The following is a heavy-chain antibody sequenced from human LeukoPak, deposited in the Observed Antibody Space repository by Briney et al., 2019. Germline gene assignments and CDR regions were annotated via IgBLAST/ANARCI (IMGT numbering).Heavy chain of an antibody. CDR3: ANYIGGGYFDY. V-gene: IGHV3-23*01. D-gene: IGHD3-10*01. J-gene: IGHJ4*02. CDR2: ICGSGGGT. CDR1: GFTFSTYG. Sequence: GGFVRLSCAASGFTFSTYGMSWVRQAPGKGLEWVSDICGSGGGTYYADSVKGRFTISRDNSKNTLYLQMNSLRVEDTAVYYCANYIGGGYFDYWGQGTLVSVSS.